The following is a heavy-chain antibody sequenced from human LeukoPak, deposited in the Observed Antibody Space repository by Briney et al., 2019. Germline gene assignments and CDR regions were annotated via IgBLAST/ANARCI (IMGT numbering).Heavy chain of an antibody. V-gene: IGHV4-34*01. D-gene: IGHD1-26*01. CDR2: IYHSGST. Sequence: SETLSLTCAVYGGSFSGYYWGWIRQPPGKGLEWIGTIYHSGSTYYNPSLKSRVTISVDTSKNQFSLKLSSVTAADTAVYYCARFNSGSYQHYFDYWGQGTLVTVSS. CDR1: GGSFSGYY. CDR3: ARFNSGSYQHYFDY. J-gene: IGHJ4*02.